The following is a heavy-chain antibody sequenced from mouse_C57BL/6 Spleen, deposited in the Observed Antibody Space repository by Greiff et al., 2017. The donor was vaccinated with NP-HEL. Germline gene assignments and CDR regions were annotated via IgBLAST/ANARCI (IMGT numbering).Heavy chain of an antibody. Sequence: EVKLVESGGGLVKPGGSLKLSCAASGFTFSDYGMHWVRQAPEKGLEWVAYISSGSSTIYYADTVKGRFTISRDNAKNTLFLQMTSLRSEDTAMYYCARGKRDYYYAMDYWGQGTSVTVSS. CDR1: GFTFSDYG. J-gene: IGHJ4*01. CDR2: ISSGSSTI. CDR3: ARGKRDYYYAMDY. D-gene: IGHD2-4*01. V-gene: IGHV5-17*01.